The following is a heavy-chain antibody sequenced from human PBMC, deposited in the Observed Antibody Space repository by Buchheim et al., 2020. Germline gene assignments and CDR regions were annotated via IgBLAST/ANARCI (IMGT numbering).Heavy chain of an antibody. D-gene: IGHD6-6*01. CDR1: GFSLNTTAMC. J-gene: IGHJ4*02. CDR3: ARSTIANRLDY. Sequence: QVTLKESGPALVKPTQTLTLTCTFSGFSLNTTAMCVGWIRQPPGKALEWLGRIDWDDDKHYITSLKTRLTLSKAPSKNQVVLTMTNMEPADTGTYYCARSTIANRLDYWGRGTL. V-gene: IGHV2-70*15. CDR2: IDWDDDK.